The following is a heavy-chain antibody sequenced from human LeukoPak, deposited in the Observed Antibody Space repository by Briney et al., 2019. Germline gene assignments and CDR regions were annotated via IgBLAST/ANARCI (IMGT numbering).Heavy chain of an antibody. D-gene: IGHD2-21*02. Sequence: ASVKVSCKASGGTFSSYAISWVRQAPGQGLEWMGGIIPIFGTPNYAQKFQGRVTITTDESTSTAYMELRSLRSGDTAVYYCARGKVVTAPGWYFDLWGRGTLVTVSS. CDR1: GGTFSSYA. J-gene: IGHJ2*01. V-gene: IGHV1-69*05. CDR3: ARGKVVTAPGWYFDL. CDR2: IIPIFGTP.